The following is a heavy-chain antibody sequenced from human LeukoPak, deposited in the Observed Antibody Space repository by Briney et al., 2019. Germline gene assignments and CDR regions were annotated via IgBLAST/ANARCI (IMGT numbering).Heavy chain of an antibody. D-gene: IGHD3-16*02. V-gene: IGHV4-34*01. CDR3: ASLYDYVWGSYRYDY. CDR2: INHSGST. Sequence: SETLSLTCAVYGGSFSGYYWSWIRQPPGKGLEWIGEINHSGSTNYNPSLKGRVTISVDTSKNQFSLKLSSVTAADTAVYYCASLYDYVWGSYRYDYWGQGTLVTVSS. CDR1: GGSFSGYY. J-gene: IGHJ4*02.